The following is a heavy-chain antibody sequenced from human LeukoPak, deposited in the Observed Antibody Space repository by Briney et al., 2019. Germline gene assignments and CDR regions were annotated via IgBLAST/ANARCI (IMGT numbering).Heavy chain of an antibody. CDR2: IRYDGSNK. CDR3: AKDLWDIVVVPAAGGFDP. Sequence: PGGSLRLSCAASGFTFSSYGMHWVRQAPGKGLEWVAFIRYDGSNKYYADSVKGRFTISRDNSKNTLYLQMNSLRAEDTAVYYCAKDLWDIVVVPAAGGFDPWGQGTLVTVSS. CDR1: GFTFSSYG. D-gene: IGHD2-2*01. V-gene: IGHV3-30*02. J-gene: IGHJ5*02.